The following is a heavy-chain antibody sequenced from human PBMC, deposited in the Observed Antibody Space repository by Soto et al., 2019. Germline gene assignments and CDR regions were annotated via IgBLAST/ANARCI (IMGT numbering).Heavy chain of an antibody. CDR2: IYHSGSP. J-gene: IGHJ2*01. Sequence: PSETLSLTCAVSGGSISSGGYSWSWIRQPPGKGLEWIGYIYHSGSPYYNPSLKSRVTISVDRSKNQFSLKLSSVTAADTAVYYCARFNWYFDLWGRGTLVTVSS. CDR1: GGSISSGGYS. CDR3: ARFNWYFDL. V-gene: IGHV4-30-2*01.